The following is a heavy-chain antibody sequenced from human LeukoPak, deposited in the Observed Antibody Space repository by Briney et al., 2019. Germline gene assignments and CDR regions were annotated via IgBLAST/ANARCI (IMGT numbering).Heavy chain of an antibody. CDR1: GGSISSGDYY. Sequence: PSQTLSLTCTVSGGSISSGDYYWSWIRQPPGKGLEWIGYIYYSGSTYYNPSLKSRVTISVDTSKIQFSLKLSSVTAADTAVYYCARDGVLGPQPPSMVRGVEDWGQGTLVTVSS. V-gene: IGHV4-30-4*01. CDR2: IYYSGST. CDR3: ARDGVLGPQPPSMVRGVED. D-gene: IGHD3-10*01. J-gene: IGHJ4*02.